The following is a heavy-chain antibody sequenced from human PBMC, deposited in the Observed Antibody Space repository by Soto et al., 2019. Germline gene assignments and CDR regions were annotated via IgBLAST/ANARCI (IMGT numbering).Heavy chain of an antibody. Sequence: SGSTLVNPTQTLTLTCTFCGFSLSTIGVGVGWIRRPPGKALEWLALIYWNDDKRYSPSLKSRLTITKDTSKNQVVLTMTNMDPVDTATYYCAHSGVPSYYDSSGYCFDYWGEGTQATVSS. CDR3: AHSGVPSYYDSSGYCFDY. D-gene: IGHD3-22*01. V-gene: IGHV2-5*01. CDR1: GFSLSTIGVG. J-gene: IGHJ4*02. CDR2: IYWNDDK.